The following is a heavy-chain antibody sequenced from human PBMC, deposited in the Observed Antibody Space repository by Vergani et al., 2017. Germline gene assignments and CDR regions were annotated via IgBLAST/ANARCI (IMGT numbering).Heavy chain of an antibody. CDR3: ARDGREVWLLDGSNWFDP. CDR1: GFTFSSYW. J-gene: IGHJ5*02. Sequence: EVQLVESGGGLVQPGGSLRLSCAASGFTFSSYWMSWVRQAPGKGLEWVANIKQDGSEKYYVDSVKGRFTISRDNAKNSLYLQMNSLRAEDTAVYYCARDGREVWLLDGSNWFDPWGQGTLVTVSS. CDR2: IKQDGSEK. V-gene: IGHV3-7*01. D-gene: IGHD3-22*01.